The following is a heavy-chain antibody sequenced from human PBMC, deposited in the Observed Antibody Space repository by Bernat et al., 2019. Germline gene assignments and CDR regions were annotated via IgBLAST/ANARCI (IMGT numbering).Heavy chain of an antibody. Sequence: EVQLLESGGGLVQPGGSLRLSCGASGFTFSSFAMSWVRQAAGRGLERVSGISGSGDSTYYADSVKGRFTISRDNSKNTLYLQMNSLRAEDTAVYYCAKGIYPKVYCSGGNCYYYFYGMDVWGQGTTVTVSS. CDR1: GFTFSSFA. V-gene: IGHV3-23*01. D-gene: IGHD2-15*01. J-gene: IGHJ6*02. CDR2: ISGSGDST. CDR3: AKGIYPKVYCSGGNCYYYFYGMDV.